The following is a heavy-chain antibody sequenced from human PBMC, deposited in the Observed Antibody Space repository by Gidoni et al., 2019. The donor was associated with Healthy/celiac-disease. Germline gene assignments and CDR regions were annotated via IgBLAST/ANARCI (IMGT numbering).Heavy chain of an antibody. Sequence: QVQLVQSGAEVKKPGASVKVSCKASGYTFTSEDINWVRQATGQGLEWMGWMNPNSGNTGYAQKFQGRVTMTRNTSISTAYMELSSLRSEDTAVYYCAREGLVGSSWSSYNWFDPWGQGTLVTVSS. CDR3: AREGLVGSSWSSYNWFDP. D-gene: IGHD6-13*01. CDR1: GYTFTSED. V-gene: IGHV1-8*01. J-gene: IGHJ5*02. CDR2: MNPNSGNT.